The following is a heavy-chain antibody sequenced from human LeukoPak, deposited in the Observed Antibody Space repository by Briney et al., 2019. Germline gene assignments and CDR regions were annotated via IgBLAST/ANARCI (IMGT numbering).Heavy chain of an antibody. D-gene: IGHD4-17*01. CDR2: ISTYNGDT. CDR1: GYTFNKYA. V-gene: IGHV1-18*01. J-gene: IGHJ6*02. Sequence: ASVKVSCKASGYTFNKYAISWVRQAPGQGLEWMGWISTYNGDTNYAQSFLGRVTLTTDTSTSTAYMELRSLRSDDTAVYYCARVGYGDYSTPYYYYGMDVWGQGTTVTVSS. CDR3: ARVGYGDYSTPYYYYGMDV.